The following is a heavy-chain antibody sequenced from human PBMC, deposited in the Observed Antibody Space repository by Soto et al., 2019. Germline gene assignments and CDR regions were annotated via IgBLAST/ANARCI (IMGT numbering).Heavy chain of an antibody. J-gene: IGHJ4*02. V-gene: IGHV4-30-2*01. CDR1: GGSISSGGSS. CDR3: ARGAVVNFDS. CDR2: IYHSGST. Sequence: QLQLQESGSGLVKPSQTLSLTCAVSGGSISSGGSSWTWIRQPPGKGLEWIGYIYHSGSTYYNPSLKSRVTISVERSKNQLSLKLTSVTAADTAVYYCARGAVVNFDSWGQGTLVTVSS. D-gene: IGHD3-22*01.